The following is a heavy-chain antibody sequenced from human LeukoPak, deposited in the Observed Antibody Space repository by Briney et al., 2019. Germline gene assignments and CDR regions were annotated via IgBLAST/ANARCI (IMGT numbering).Heavy chain of an antibody. V-gene: IGHV1-2*02. CDR3: ARGNYYESSGFSFDI. D-gene: IGHD3-22*01. CDR2: INPNSGGT. J-gene: IGHJ3*02. CDR1: GYTFTVYY. Sequence: ASVTVSCTASGYTFTVYYMHWVRQAPGQGLEWRGWINPNSGGTNYAQKFQGRVTMTRDTSISTAYMELSRLRSDDTAVYYCARGNYYESSGFSFDIWGQGTMVTVSS.